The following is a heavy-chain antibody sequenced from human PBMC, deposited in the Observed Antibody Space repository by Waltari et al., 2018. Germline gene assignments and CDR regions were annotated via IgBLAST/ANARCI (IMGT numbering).Heavy chain of an antibody. CDR1: GGTFSSYA. V-gene: IGHV1-69*04. CDR3: ARDRGYSSSGTSWFDP. Sequence: QVQLVQSGAEVKKPGSSVKVSCKASGGTFSSYAISWVRQAPGQGAGWRVRFIPIVGTANYAQKFQDRVTITADKSTNTAYMELSSLGCEDTAVYCCARDRGYSSSGTSWFDPWGQGTLVTVSS. D-gene: IGHD6-6*01. CDR2: FIPIVGTA. J-gene: IGHJ5*02.